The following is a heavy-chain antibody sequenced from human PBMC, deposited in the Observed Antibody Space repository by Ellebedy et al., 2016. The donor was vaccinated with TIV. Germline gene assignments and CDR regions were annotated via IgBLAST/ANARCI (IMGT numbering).Heavy chain of an antibody. CDR3: ATTWSGLWGHYYGMDV. V-gene: IGHV1-69*13. CDR2: IIPISDTA. Sequence: SVKVSXXASGGTFSSYTISWVRQAPGQGLEWMGGIIPISDTANYAQKFQGRITITAAESTSTAHMELSSLRSEDTAVYYCATTWSGLWGHYYGMDVWGQGTTVTVSS. D-gene: IGHD2-21*01. J-gene: IGHJ6*02. CDR1: GGTFSSYT.